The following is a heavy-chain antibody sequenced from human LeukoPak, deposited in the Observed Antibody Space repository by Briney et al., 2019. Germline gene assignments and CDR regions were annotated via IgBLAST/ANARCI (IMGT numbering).Heavy chain of an antibody. J-gene: IGHJ4*02. CDR3: ATQIAAAAPGELDY. CDR1: GGSISSYY. Sequence: SETLSLTCTVSGGSISSYYWSWIRQPPGKGLEWIGYIYYSGSTNYNPSLKSRVTISVDTSKNQFSLKLSSVTAADTAVYYCATQIAAAAPGELDYWGQGTLVTVSS. CDR2: IYYSGST. D-gene: IGHD6-13*01. V-gene: IGHV4-59*01.